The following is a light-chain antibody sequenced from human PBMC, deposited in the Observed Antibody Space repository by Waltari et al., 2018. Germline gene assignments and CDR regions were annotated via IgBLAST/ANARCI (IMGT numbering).Light chain of an antibody. CDR1: RSDVGNYNS. V-gene: IGLV2-23*01. J-gene: IGLJ3*02. CDR2: EGS. Sequence: QSALTQPASVSGSPGQAITISCTGTRSDVGNYNSVSWYQPVPGKAPKRIIYEGSKRPSGISNRFSGSKSGYTASLTVSGLQAEDEGDYYCCSYAGDNTLVFGGGTRLTVL. CDR3: CSYAGDNTLV.